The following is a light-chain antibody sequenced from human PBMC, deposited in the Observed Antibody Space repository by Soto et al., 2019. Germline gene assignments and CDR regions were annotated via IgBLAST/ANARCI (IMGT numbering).Light chain of an antibody. J-gene: IGLJ2*01. Sequence: QSALTQPPSAAGSPGQSVTISCTGTSSDIGAYNYVSWYQQLPGKAPKLMVYDVSRRPSGVPDRFSGSKSGNAASLTVAGLPDEDEADYYYTSYASSNPVVFGGGTKLTVL. V-gene: IGLV2-8*01. CDR2: DVS. CDR1: SSDIGAYNY. CDR3: TSYASSNPVV.